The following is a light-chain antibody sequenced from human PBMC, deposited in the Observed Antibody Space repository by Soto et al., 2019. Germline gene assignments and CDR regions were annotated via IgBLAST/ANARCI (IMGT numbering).Light chain of an antibody. J-gene: IGKJ4*01. CDR1: QSVLSTSNDRHY. Sequence: DIVMTQSPDSRALSLGERATIKCKSSQSVLSTSNDRHYLAWYQQKPRQPPKLLIYWASTLQVGVPDRFSVGGYGTDFTLTISSLQAEDVAVYYCQQYYRNPLSFGGGSKVDIK. CDR2: WAS. CDR3: QQYYRNPLS. V-gene: IGKV4-1*01.